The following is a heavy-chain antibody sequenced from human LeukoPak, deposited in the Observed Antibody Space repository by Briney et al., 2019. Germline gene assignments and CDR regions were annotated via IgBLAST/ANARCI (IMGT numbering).Heavy chain of an antibody. J-gene: IGHJ4*02. CDR1: GGSISSSSYY. CDR2: IYYSGST. CDR3: ARGILTGSYFDY. V-gene: IGHV4-39*07. Sequence: SETLSLTCTVSGGSISSSSYYWGWIRQPPGKGLEWIGSIYYSGSTYYNPSLKSRVTISVDTSKNQFSLKLSSVTAADTAVYYCARGILTGSYFDYWGQGTLVTVSS. D-gene: IGHD3-9*01.